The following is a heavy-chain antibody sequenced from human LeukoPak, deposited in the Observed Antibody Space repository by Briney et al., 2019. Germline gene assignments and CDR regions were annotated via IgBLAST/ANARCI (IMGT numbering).Heavy chain of an antibody. CDR1: GFTFRSYW. D-gene: IGHD3-10*01. CDR2: IKQDGSEK. CDR3: ARSGIKMVRGVIIKSPYHMDV. V-gene: IGHV3-7*01. Sequence: GGSLRLSCAASGFTFRSYWMSWVRQAPGKGMEWVVNIKQDGSEKYYVDSGKGRFTISRDNAKNSLYLQMNSLRAEDTAVYYCARSGIKMVRGVIIKSPYHMDVWGKGTTVTVSS. J-gene: IGHJ6*03.